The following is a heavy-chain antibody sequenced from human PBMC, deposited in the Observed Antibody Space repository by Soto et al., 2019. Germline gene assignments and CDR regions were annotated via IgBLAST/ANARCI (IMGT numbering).Heavy chain of an antibody. Sequence: SLALTCAVSGGSVYRGGDAWSLIRQTLGKGLEWLAYIYRTGHTIYNPSLNSRATISLDEPNDQFSLHLTSVTAADTAVYYCARSIVPPSAMFDHWGQGLRVTVSS. J-gene: IGHJ5*02. V-gene: IGHV4-30-2*01. D-gene: IGHD2-2*01. CDR3: ARSIVPPSAMFDH. CDR2: IYRTGHT. CDR1: GGSVYRGGDA.